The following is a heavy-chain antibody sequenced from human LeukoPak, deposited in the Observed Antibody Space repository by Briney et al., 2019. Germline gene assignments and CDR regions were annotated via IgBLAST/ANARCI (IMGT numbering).Heavy chain of an antibody. CDR3: ARQIVVVPAAPFDY. V-gene: IGHV1-8*01. Sequence: GASVKVSCKASGYTFTSYDINWVRQATGQGLEWMGWMNPNSGNTGYAQKFQGRVTITTDESTSTAYMELSSLRSEDTAVYYCARQIVVVPAAPFDYWGQGTLVTVSS. J-gene: IGHJ4*02. D-gene: IGHD2-2*01. CDR2: MNPNSGNT. CDR1: GYTFTSYD.